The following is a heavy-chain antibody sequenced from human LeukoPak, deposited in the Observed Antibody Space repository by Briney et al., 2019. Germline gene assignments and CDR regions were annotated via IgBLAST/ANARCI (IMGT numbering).Heavy chain of an antibody. Sequence: GASVKDSCLASGYTFTSYDINWVRQATGQGLEWMGWMNPNNGNTGYAQKFQGRVTITRNTSISTAYMELSSLRSEDTAVYYCARTRLERRGYYYYYYMDCWGKGTTVTVSS. CDR1: GYTFTSYD. CDR2: MNPNNGNT. D-gene: IGHD1-1*01. CDR3: ARTRLERRGYYYYYYMDC. V-gene: IGHV1-8*03. J-gene: IGHJ6*03.